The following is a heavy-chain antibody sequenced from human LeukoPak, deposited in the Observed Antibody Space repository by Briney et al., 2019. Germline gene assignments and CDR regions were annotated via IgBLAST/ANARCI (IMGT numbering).Heavy chain of an antibody. CDR2: IKNSGNT. V-gene: IGHV4-4*07. D-gene: IGHD6-19*01. CDR1: GGSISTYY. CDR3: AREGSSSGWRPFDI. Sequence: SETLSLTCSVSGGSISTYYWSWIRQPAGKGLEWIGRIKNSGNTNYNPSLESRVTLSLDTSKNQFSLNLSSVTGADTAVYYCAREGSSSGWRPFDIWGQGTVVTVSS. J-gene: IGHJ3*02.